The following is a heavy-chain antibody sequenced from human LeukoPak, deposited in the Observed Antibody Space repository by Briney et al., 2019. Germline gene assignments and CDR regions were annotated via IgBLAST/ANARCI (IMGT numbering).Heavy chain of an antibody. J-gene: IGHJ4*02. V-gene: IGHV4-4*07. Sequence: SETLPLTCTVPRGSICSYYWNRIRQPAAKGLERNERIYTGRTPNYNPSLQSHVTLSHDTTKNQHALELRVVTAPGQAVCYCAREYVWGSTVEDWGQGTLVTVSS. CDR1: RGSICSYY. D-gene: IGHD3-16*01. CDR3: AREYVWGSTVED. CDR2: IYTGRTP.